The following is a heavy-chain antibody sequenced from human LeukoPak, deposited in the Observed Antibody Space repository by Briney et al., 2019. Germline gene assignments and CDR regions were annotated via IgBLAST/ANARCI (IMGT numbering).Heavy chain of an antibody. Sequence: GGSLRLSCVVSGFTFSSNYMSWVRQAPGKGLEWVSVIYSGGSTYYADSVRGRFTISRDNSKNTLYLQMNSLRAEDTAVYYCASPPPKGSSWYWYFDYWGQGTLVTVSS. CDR2: IYSGGST. J-gene: IGHJ4*02. CDR3: ASPPPKGSSWYWYFDY. V-gene: IGHV3-53*01. D-gene: IGHD6-13*01. CDR1: GFTFSSNY.